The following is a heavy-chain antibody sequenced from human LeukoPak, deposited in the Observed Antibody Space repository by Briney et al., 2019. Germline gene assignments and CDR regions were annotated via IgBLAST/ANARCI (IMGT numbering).Heavy chain of an antibody. J-gene: IGHJ4*02. Sequence: SETLSLTCAVYGGSFSGYYWSWIRQSPGKGLEWIGYIYYSGSTNYDPSLESRVTISLDTAKNQFSLKLTSVTAADTAVYYCARHLYSSGWFPLDYWGQGTLVTVSS. CDR1: GGSFSGYY. CDR2: IYYSGST. D-gene: IGHD6-19*01. V-gene: IGHV4-59*08. CDR3: ARHLYSSGWFPLDY.